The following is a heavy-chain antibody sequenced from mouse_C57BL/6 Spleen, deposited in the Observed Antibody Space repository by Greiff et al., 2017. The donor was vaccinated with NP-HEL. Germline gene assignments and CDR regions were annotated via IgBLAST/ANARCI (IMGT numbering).Heavy chain of an antibody. V-gene: IGHV1-78*01. CDR3: AKYYDYHYYALDY. CDR2: IYPRDGST. J-gene: IGHJ4*01. Sequence: QVQLQQSDAELVKPGASVKISCKVSGYTFTDHTIHWMKQRPEQGLEWIGYIYPRDGSTKYNEKFKGKATLTADKSSSTAYMQLNRLTSEDAAVYFCAKYYDYHYYALDYWGQGTSVTVSS. D-gene: IGHD2-4*01. CDR1: GYTFTDHT.